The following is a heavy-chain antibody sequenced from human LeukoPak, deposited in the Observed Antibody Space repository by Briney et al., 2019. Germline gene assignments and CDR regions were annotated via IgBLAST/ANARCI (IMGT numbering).Heavy chain of an antibody. CDR1: GGSISSYY. V-gene: IGHV4-59*01. CDR2: IYYSGST. D-gene: IGHD2-21*01. CDR3: ARALWSYGMDV. J-gene: IGHJ6*02. Sequence: SETLSLTCTVSGGSISSYYWSWIRQPPGKGLEWIGYIYYSGSTNYNPSLKSRVTISVDTSKNQFSLKLSSVTAADTAVYYCARALWSYGMDVWGQGTTVTVSS.